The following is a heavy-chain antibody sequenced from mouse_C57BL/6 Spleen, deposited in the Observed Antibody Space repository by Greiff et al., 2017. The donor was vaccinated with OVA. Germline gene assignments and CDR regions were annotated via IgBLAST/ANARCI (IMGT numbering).Heavy chain of an antibody. J-gene: IGHJ4*01. CDR1: GYTFTDYE. CDR3: TRGGFNYAMDY. V-gene: IGHV1-15*01. Sequence: VQLVESGAELVRPGASVTLSCKASGYTFTDYEMHWVKQTPVHGLEWIGAIDPETGGTAYNQKFKGKAILTADKSSSTAYMELRSLTSEDSAVYYCTRGGFNYAMDYWGQGTSVTVSS. CDR2: IDPETGGT.